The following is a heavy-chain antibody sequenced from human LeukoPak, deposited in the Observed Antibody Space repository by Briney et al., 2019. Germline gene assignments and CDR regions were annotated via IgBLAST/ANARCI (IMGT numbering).Heavy chain of an antibody. CDR3: ARAAIVVVPAAILNWYFDL. J-gene: IGHJ2*01. Sequence: SETLSLTCTVSGGSISSYYWSWIRQPPGKGLEWIGYIYYSGSTNYNPSLKSRVTISVDTSKNQFSLKLSSVTAADTAVYYCARAAIVVVPAAILNWYFDLWGRGTLVTVSS. CDR2: IYYSGST. V-gene: IGHV4-59*01. CDR1: GGSISSYY. D-gene: IGHD2-2*01.